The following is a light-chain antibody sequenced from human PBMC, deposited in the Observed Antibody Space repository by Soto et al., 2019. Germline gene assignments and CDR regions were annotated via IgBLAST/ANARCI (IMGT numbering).Light chain of an antibody. Sequence: QSVLTQPPSVSGAPGQRVTISCTGSSSNIGAGYNIHWYQQLPGTAPKLLIYGNSNRPSGVPDRFSGSKSGTSASLAITGLQDEDEADYYCQSYDSSLSAWVFGGGIKLTVL. CDR3: QSYDSSLSAWV. V-gene: IGLV1-40*01. CDR1: SSNIGAGYN. J-gene: IGLJ3*02. CDR2: GNS.